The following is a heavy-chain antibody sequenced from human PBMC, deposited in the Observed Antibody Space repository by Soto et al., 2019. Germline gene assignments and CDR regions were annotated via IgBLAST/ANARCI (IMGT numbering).Heavy chain of an antibody. CDR3: ARGGLGNYYNDY. CDR1: GFTFSRDG. Sequence: EVQLVESGGGLVQPGGSLRLSCAASGFTFSRDGMHWVRQSPGKGLVWVSRIKGDGTITNYADSVKGRFTTSRDNAKNTVYLQLNSLTTEDTAVYYCARGGLGNYYNDYWGQGTLVTVSS. J-gene: IGHJ4*02. V-gene: IGHV3-74*01. D-gene: IGHD3-10*01. CDR2: IKGDGTIT.